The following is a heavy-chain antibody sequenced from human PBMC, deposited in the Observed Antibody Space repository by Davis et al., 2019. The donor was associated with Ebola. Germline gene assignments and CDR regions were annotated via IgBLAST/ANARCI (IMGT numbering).Heavy chain of an antibody. CDR3: ARVEMATIGRYYYYGMDV. CDR2: ISGSGGST. J-gene: IGHJ6*02. V-gene: IGHV3-23*01. Sequence: GGSLRLSCAASGFTFSSYAMSWVRQAPGKGLEWVSAISGSGGSTYYADSVKGRFTISRDNSKNTLYLQMNSLRAEDTAVYYCARVEMATIGRYYYYGMDVWGQGTTVTVSS. D-gene: IGHD5-24*01. CDR1: GFTFSSYA.